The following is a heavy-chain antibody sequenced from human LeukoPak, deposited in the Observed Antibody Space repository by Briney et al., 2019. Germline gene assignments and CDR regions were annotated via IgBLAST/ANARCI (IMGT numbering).Heavy chain of an antibody. Sequence: PETLSLTCAVYGGSFSGYYWSWIRQPPGKSLEWVGEISPSGSTQYNPSLKSRVTISLDASKSQFYLKLNSVTAADTAVYYCARRVRSADYRLDYWGQGTLVTVSS. V-gene: IGHV4-34*01. CDR1: GGSFSGYY. J-gene: IGHJ4*02. D-gene: IGHD4-11*01. CDR2: ISPSGST. CDR3: ARRVRSADYRLDY.